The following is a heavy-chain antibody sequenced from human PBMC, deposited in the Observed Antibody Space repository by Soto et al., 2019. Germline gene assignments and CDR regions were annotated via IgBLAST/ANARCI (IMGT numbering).Heavy chain of an antibody. CDR2: VKPDGSEK. J-gene: IGHJ3*02. CDR1: GFTFSSYW. D-gene: IGHD3-22*01. CDR3: ARGDYYDTSGPFSDAFEI. Sequence: PGGSLRLSCAAAGFTFSSYWMSWVRQAPGKGLEWVANVKPDGSEKWYVDSVKGRFTISRDNAKNSLYLQMNSLRAEDTAVYYCARGDYYDTSGPFSDAFEIWGQGTMVTVS. V-gene: IGHV3-7*02.